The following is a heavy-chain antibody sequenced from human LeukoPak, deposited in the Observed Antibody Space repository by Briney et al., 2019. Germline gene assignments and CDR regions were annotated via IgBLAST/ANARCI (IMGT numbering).Heavy chain of an antibody. CDR1: GFIFSSYD. J-gene: IGHJ6*02. CDR2: ISSDGTNK. V-gene: IGHV3-30*18. Sequence: GGSLRLSCAASGFIFSSYDMHWARQAPGKGLEGVALISSDGTNKYYADSVKGRFTISRDNSKNTLYLQMNSLRGEDTAVYYCVKVLVTYTVDVWGQGTTVTVSS. CDR3: VKVLVTYTVDV. D-gene: IGHD2/OR15-2a*01.